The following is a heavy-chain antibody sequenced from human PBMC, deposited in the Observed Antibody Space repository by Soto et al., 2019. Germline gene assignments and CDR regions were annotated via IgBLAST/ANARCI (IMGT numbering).Heavy chain of an antibody. J-gene: IGHJ4*02. D-gene: IGHD3-3*01. CDR1: GITFSTYR. Sequence: EVQLVESGGGLVQPGGSLRLSCVVSGITFSTYRMHWVRQAPGKGLVWVSHIKSDGTVTQYTDSVRGRFIIPRDNAKNTLFLQMNSLRAEDTAVYYCARENYDFWSGYYLDYWGQGTLVTVSS. CDR2: IKSDGTVT. CDR3: ARENYDFWSGYYLDY. V-gene: IGHV3-74*03.